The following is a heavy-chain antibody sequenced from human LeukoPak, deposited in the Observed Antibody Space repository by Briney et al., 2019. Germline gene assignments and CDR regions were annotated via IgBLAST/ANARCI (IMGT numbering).Heavy chain of an antibody. CDR3: AKTSVTAIAYFDS. V-gene: IGHV3-23*01. J-gene: IGHJ4*02. Sequence: GGSLRLSCAVSVFSFSSYAMSWVRQAPGKGLEWVSTVSGSGGSTYYADSVKGRFTMSRDNSKNTLCLQMNSLRAEDTAVYYCAKTSVTAIAYFDSWGQGTLVTVSS. CDR1: VFSFSSYA. CDR2: VSGSGGST. D-gene: IGHD2-21*02.